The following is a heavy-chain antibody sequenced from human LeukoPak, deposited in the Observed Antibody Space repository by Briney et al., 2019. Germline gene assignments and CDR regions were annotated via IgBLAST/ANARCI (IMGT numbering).Heavy chain of an antibody. CDR2: INPNSGGT. CDR1: GYTFTGYY. CDR3: ARFRIVVVPAAMVQRAFDI. J-gene: IGHJ3*02. Sequence: GASVKVSCKASGYTFTGYYMHWVRQAPGQGLEWMGWINPNSGGTNYAQKFQGRVTMTRDTSISTAYMELSRLRSDDTAVYYCARFRIVVVPAAMVQRAFDIWGQGTMVTVSS. D-gene: IGHD2-2*01. V-gene: IGHV1-2*02.